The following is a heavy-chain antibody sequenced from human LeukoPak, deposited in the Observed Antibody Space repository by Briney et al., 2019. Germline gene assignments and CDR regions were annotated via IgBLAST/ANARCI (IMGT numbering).Heavy chain of an antibody. V-gene: IGHV4-4*02. CDR3: ARSYGDYITGAYAFDV. J-gene: IGHJ3*01. Sequence: PSGTLSLTCAVSGGSISSTNWWNWVRQPPGKGLEWIGYIYYSGSTNYNPSLKSRLTISVDTSKNQFSLKLSSVTAADTAVYYWARSYGDYITGAYAFDVWGQGTMVTVSS. CDR2: IYYSGST. CDR1: GGSISSTNW. D-gene: IGHD4-17*01.